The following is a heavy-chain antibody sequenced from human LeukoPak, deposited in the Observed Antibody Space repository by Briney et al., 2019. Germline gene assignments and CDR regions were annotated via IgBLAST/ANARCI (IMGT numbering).Heavy chain of an antibody. D-gene: IGHD4-17*01. V-gene: IGHV4-39*02. CDR3: ARGEGGYDRANDYGDYGYQL. CDR2: IYYSGST. Sequence: SETLSLTCTVSGGSISSSSYYWGWIRQPPGKGLEWIGSIYYSGSTNYNPSLKSRVTISVDTSTNHFSLRLSSVTAADTAVYYCARGEGGYDRANDYGDYGYQLWGQGTLVTVS. CDR1: GGSISSSSYY. J-gene: IGHJ4*02.